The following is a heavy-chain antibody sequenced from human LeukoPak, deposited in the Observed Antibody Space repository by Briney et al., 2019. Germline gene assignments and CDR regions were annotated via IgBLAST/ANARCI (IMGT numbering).Heavy chain of an antibody. D-gene: IGHD3-16*01. J-gene: IGHJ5*02. CDR3: ARGSSGGRKNWFDP. Sequence: SETLSLTCAVYGVSFSGYYWNWIRQPPGKGLEWMGEINDGGSTKYNPSLKSRVTISVDTSKNQFSPKLRSVTAADTAVYYCARGSSGGRKNWFDPWGQGTQVTVSS. V-gene: IGHV4-34*01. CDR1: GVSFSGYY. CDR2: INDGGST.